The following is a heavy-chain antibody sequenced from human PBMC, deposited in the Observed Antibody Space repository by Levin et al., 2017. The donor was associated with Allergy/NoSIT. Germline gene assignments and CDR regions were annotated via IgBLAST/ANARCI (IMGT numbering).Heavy chain of an antibody. CDR1: GFTVSSNY. Sequence: GGSLRLSCAASGFTVSSNYMSWVRQAPGKGLEWVSVIYSGGSTYYADSVKGRFTISRDNSKNTLYLQMNSLRAEDTAVYYCATRGYFDWLLYPAAEYFQHWGQGTLVTVSS. D-gene: IGHD3-9*01. CDR2: IYSGGST. J-gene: IGHJ1*01. V-gene: IGHV3-66*01. CDR3: ATRGYFDWLLYPAAEYFQH.